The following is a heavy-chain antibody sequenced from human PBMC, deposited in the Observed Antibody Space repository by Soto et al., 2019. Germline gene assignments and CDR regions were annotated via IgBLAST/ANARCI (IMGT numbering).Heavy chain of an antibody. Sequence: QVQLVQSGAEVKKPGASVKVSCKASGYTFTSYDINWVRQATGQGLEWMGWMNPNSGNTGYAQKFQGRVTMTRNTSISTAYMELSSLRSEDTAVYYCALGVYYYDSSGYSRDGMDVWGQGTTVTVSS. D-gene: IGHD3-22*01. J-gene: IGHJ6*02. CDR1: GYTFTSYD. CDR2: MNPNSGNT. CDR3: ALGVYYYDSSGYSRDGMDV. V-gene: IGHV1-8*01.